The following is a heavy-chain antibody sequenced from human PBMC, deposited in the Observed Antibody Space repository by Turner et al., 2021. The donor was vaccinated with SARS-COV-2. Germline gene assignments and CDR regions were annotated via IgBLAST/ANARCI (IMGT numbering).Heavy chain of an antibody. J-gene: IGHJ4*02. CDR1: GITFSGYW. CDR3: ARFSGASPDFDY. D-gene: IGHD2-15*01. V-gene: IGHV3-7*01. CDR2: IKQDGSEK. Sequence: EVQLVESGGGLVQPGGSLRLSCAASGITFSGYWMSWVRQAPGKGLEWVANIKQDGSEKYYVDSVKGRFTISRDNAKNSLYLQMNSLRAEDTAVYYCARFSGASPDFDYWGQGTLVTVSS.